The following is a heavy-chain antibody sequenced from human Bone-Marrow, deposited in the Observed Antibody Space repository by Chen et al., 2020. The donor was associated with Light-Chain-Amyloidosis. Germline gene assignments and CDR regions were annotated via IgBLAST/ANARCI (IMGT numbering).Heavy chain of an antibody. V-gene: IGHV4-61*02. CDR3: ARSYSGYFDY. CDR2: IYISRNT. D-gene: IGHD5-12*01. Sequence: QVQLQASGPGLVKPSQTLSLTCTVSAGSIRSDNYYWSWLRQPARKGLEWIGTIYISRNTNYNPSLKSRVTISLDTSKNQFSLNLSSVTAADTAVYYCARSYSGYFDYWGQGTQVTVSS. J-gene: IGHJ4*02. CDR1: AGSIRSDNYY.